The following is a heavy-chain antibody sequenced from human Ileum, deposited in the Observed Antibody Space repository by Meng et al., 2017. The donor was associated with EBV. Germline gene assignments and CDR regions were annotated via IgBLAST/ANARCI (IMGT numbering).Heavy chain of an antibody. Sequence: QVQLRESGPGLVGPWGTMSLTGSFSGDSISNDHWWSWVRQSPGKGLEWIGEIHHTRGPNYNPSLKSRVIISVDKSNNHFSLRLSAVTAADTAVYYCASNGAFSLDHWGQGTLVTVSS. V-gene: IGHV4-4*02. D-gene: IGHD2-8*01. CDR3: ASNGAFSLDH. J-gene: IGHJ4*02. CDR2: IHHTRGP. CDR1: GDSISNDHW.